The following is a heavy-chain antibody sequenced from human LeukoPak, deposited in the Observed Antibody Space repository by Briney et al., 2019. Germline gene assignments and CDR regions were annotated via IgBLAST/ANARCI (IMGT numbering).Heavy chain of an antibody. J-gene: IGHJ4*02. CDR3: AREYYGSGSYYNVGY. V-gene: IGHV3-20*04. CDR1: GFTFDDYG. Sequence: PGGSLRLSRAASGFTFDDYGMSWVRQAPGKGLEWVSGINWNGGRTGYADSVKGRFTISRDNAKKSLYVQMNSLRAEDTALYYCAREYYGSGSYYNVGYWGQGTLVTVSS. D-gene: IGHD3-10*01. CDR2: INWNGGRT.